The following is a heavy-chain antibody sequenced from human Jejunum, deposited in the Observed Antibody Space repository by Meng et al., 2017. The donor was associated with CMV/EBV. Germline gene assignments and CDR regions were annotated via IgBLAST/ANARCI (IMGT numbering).Heavy chain of an antibody. V-gene: IGHV1-2*02. CDR3: ARDQRRGYWFDP. CDR2: INPNSGGT. CDR1: GYTFTGYY. D-gene: IGHD3-10*01. Sequence: KASGYTFTGYYMHWVRQAPGQRLEWMGWINPNSGGTNYAQKFQGRVTMTRDTSISTAYMELSRLRSDDTAVYYCARDQRRGYWFDPWGQGTLVTVSS. J-gene: IGHJ5*02.